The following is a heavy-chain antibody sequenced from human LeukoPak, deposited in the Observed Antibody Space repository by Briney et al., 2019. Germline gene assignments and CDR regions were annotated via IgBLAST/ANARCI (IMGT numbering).Heavy chain of an antibody. CDR2: IRYSGST. J-gene: IGHJ4*02. Sequence: SETLSLTCTVSGGSITSHYWSWVRQPPGKGPEWIGNIRYSGSTNYNPSLKSRVTISVDTSKNQFSLKLSSVTAADTAVYYCARRRYYYGSDYWGQGTLVTVSS. V-gene: IGHV4-59*11. CDR1: GGSITSHY. CDR3: ARRRYYYGSDY. D-gene: IGHD3-10*01.